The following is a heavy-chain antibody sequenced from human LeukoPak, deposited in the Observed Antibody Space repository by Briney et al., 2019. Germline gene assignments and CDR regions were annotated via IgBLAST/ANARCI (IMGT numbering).Heavy chain of an antibody. CDR3: AREYYDILTGYVFDI. D-gene: IGHD3-9*01. CDR1: GYTFTGYY. V-gene: IGHV1-2*02. CDR2: INPNSGGT. J-gene: IGHJ3*02. Sequence: ASVKVSCKASGYTFTGYYMHWVRQAPGQGLEWMGWINPNSGGTKYAQKFQGRVTMTRDTSISTAYMELSRLRSDDTAVYYCAREYYDILTGYVFDIWGQGTMVTVSS.